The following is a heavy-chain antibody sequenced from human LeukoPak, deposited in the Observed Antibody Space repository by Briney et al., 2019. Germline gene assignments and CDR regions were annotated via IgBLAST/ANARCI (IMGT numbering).Heavy chain of an antibody. J-gene: IGHJ5*02. V-gene: IGHV4-34*01. Sequence: PSETLSLTCAVYGGSFSGYYWGWIRQPPGKGLEWIGSIYYSGSTYYNPSLKSRVTISVDTSKNQFSLKLSSVTAADTAVYYCARADIVSRGFDPWGQGTLVTVSS. CDR1: GGSFSGYY. D-gene: IGHD2-15*01. CDR2: IYYSGST. CDR3: ARADIVSRGFDP.